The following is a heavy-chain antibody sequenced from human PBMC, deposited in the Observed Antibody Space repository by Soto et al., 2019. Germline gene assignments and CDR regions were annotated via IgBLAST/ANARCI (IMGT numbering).Heavy chain of an antibody. J-gene: IGHJ4*02. Sequence: QITLKESGPPLVKPTQTLTLTCTFSGFSLRNSGVGVGWIRQPPGKALEWLALIYWDDDKRYSPSLKSRLTTXKXASKNQVVLTMTNMDPVDTATYYCAHLTTGGFYFDYWGQGTLVTVSS. CDR2: IYWDDDK. V-gene: IGHV2-5*02. D-gene: IGHD4-17*01. CDR3: AHLTTGGFYFDY. CDR1: GFSLRNSGVG.